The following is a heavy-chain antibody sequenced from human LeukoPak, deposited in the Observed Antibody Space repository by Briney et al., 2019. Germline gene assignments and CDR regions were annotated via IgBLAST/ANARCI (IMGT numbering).Heavy chain of an antibody. CDR2: INPSGGST. D-gene: IGHD4-17*01. V-gene: IGHV1-46*01. CDR3: ASAEDYGDYVGTLDY. J-gene: IGHJ4*02. Sequence: GASVKVSCKASGYTFTSYYMHWVRQAPGQGLEWMGIINPSGGSTSYAQKFQGRVTMTRDTSTSTVYMELSSLRSEDTAVYYCASAEDYGDYVGTLDYWGQGTLVTVSS. CDR1: GYTFTSYY.